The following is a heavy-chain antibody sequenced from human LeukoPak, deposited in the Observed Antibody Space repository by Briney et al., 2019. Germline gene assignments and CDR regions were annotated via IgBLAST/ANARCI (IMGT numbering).Heavy chain of an antibody. J-gene: IGHJ4*02. V-gene: IGHV1-2*02. CDR2: INPNSGDT. CDR3: ARGTVGYFDY. Sequence: ASVKVSCKASGYTFTNYHMHWVRQAPGQGLEWMGWINPNSGDTNYAQKFQGRVTMTRDTSINTAYMELSRLRSDDTAVYYCARGTVGYFDYWGQGTLVTVSS. CDR1: GYTFTNYH. D-gene: IGHD4-11*01.